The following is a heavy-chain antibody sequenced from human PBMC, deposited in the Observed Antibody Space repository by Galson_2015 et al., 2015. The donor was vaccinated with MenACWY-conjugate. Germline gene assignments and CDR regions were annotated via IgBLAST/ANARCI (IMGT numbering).Heavy chain of an antibody. CDR3: VRGSSGWRGMDI. D-gene: IGHD6-19*01. J-gene: IGHJ6*02. CDR2: ICAGGISI. V-gene: IGHV3-74*03. CDR1: GFAFRDFC. Sequence: SLRLSCAASGFAFRDFCMHWVRRAPGKGLECVSRICAGGISIMYGDSVRGRFTISRDDAENTLYLQMDSLRADDTAVYFCVRGSSGWRGMDIWGQGTTVTVSS.